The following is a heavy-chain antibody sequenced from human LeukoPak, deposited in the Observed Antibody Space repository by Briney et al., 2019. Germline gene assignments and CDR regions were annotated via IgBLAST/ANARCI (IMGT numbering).Heavy chain of an antibody. V-gene: IGHV1-24*01. CDR2: FDVIDSET. J-gene: IGHJ4*02. D-gene: IGHD5-18*01. CDR3: AAGRPYSLLDY. CDR1: GSSLPELS. Sequence: SVKVSCMVSGSSLPELSLYWVRQAPGKGLEWMGGFDVIDSETFYAQKFQGRVTMTEDSSTVTAYMELRRLTSDDTALYYCAAGRPYSLLDYWGQGTLVTVSS.